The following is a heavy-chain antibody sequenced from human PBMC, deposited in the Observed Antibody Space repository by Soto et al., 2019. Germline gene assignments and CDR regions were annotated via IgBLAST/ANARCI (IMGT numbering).Heavy chain of an antibody. CDR1: GFTFSSYA. V-gene: IGHV3-30-3*01. Sequence: QVQLVESGGGVVQPGRSLRLSCAASGFTFSSYAMHWVRQAPGKGLEWVAVISYDGSNKYYADSVKGRFTISRDNSKNTLFLQTNTLRAEDTAVYYCARERQSSSIDYWCHGTLVTFSS. D-gene: IGHD6-13*01. CDR2: ISYDGSNK. J-gene: IGHJ4*01. CDR3: ARERQSSSIDY.